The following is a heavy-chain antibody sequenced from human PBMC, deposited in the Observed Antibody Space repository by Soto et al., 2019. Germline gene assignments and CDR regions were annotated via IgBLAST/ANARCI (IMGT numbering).Heavy chain of an antibody. V-gene: IGHV4-38-2*01. CDR1: GYSIGSGYY. Sequence: NPSETLSLTCAVSGYSIGSGYYWAWIRQSPGKGLEWIGSIHHAGSVYYNPSLNGRVALSMDTSKNHFSLKLTSVTAADTAVYYCARTFDYYGMDVWGQGTTVTVSS. CDR3: ARTFDYYGMDV. J-gene: IGHJ6*02. CDR2: IHHAGSV.